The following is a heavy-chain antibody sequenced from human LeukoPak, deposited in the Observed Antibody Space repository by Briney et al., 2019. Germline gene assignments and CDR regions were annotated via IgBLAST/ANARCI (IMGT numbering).Heavy chain of an antibody. Sequence: PGGSLRLSCAASGFTFSSYGMHWVRQAPGKGLEWVAVIWYDGSNKYYADSVKGRFTISRDDSKNTLYLQMNSLRAEDTAVYYCARDGGSYPNLLLDSWGQGTLVTVSS. D-gene: IGHD1-26*01. CDR3: ARDGGSYPNLLLDS. V-gene: IGHV3-33*08. CDR2: IWYDGSNK. J-gene: IGHJ4*02. CDR1: GFTFSSYG.